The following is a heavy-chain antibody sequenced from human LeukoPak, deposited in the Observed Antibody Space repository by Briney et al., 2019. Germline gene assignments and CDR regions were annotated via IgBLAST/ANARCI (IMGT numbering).Heavy chain of an antibody. CDR2: ISGGGGST. D-gene: IGHD1-26*01. CDR3: AKVALTGYYPHY. V-gene: IGHV3-23*01. J-gene: IGHJ4*02. Sequence: GGSLRLSCAASGFTFSSYAMSWVRQSPGKGLEWVSAISGGGGSTYYADSVKGRFTISRDNSKNTLYLQMNSLRAEETAVYYCAKVALTGYYPHYWGQGTLVTVSS. CDR1: GFTFSSYA.